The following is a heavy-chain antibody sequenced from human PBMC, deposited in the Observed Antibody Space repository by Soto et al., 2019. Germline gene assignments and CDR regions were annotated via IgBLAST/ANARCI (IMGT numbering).Heavy chain of an antibody. CDR1: GFTFSSYA. D-gene: IGHD3-22*01. CDR2: ISGSAATT. CDR3: ARDRSYYDSSGSYSPPY. Sequence: GGSLRLSCAASGFTFSSYAMNWVRQAPGRGLEWVSAISGSAATTHFADSVKGRFTISRDNSKNTLYLQMNSLRAEDTAVYYCARDRSYYDSSGSYSPPYWGQGTLVTVSS. V-gene: IGHV3-23*01. J-gene: IGHJ4*02.